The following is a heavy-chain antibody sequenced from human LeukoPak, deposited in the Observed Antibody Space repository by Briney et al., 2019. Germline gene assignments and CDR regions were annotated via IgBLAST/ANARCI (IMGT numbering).Heavy chain of an antibody. V-gene: IGHV5-51*01. D-gene: IGHD3-22*01. J-gene: IGHJ4*02. CDR1: GYSFTNYW. Sequence: GESLKISCKGSGYSFTNYWIGWVRQMPGKGLEWMGVIYPGDSGTRYSPSFQGQVTISAAKSISTAYLQWSSLKASDTAMYYCARPSSPDMLLPHYWGQGTLVTVSS. CDR3: ARPSSPDMLLPHY. CDR2: IYPGDSGT.